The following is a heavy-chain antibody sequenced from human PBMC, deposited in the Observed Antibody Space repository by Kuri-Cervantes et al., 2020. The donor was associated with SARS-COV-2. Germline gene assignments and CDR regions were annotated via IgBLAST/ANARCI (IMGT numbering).Heavy chain of an antibody. D-gene: IGHD3-10*01. Sequence: GGSLRLSCAASGFTFDDYAMHWVRQAPGKGLEWVSGISWNSGSIGYIGYADSVKGRFTISGDNAKNSLYLQMNSLRAEDTALYYCAKDGAMVQGVSLGYWGQGTLVTVSS. V-gene: IGHV3-9*01. J-gene: IGHJ4*02. CDR2: ISWNSGSIGYI. CDR3: AKDGAMVQGVSLGY. CDR1: GFTFDDYA.